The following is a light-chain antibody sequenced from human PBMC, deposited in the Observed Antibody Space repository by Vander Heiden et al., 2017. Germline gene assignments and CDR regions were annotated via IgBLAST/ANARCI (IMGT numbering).Light chain of an antibody. J-gene: IGLJ2*01. CDR1: SSDVGGYNR. Sequence: QSALTQPPSVSGSPGQSVTISCTGTSSDVGGYNRVSWYQQPPGTAPKLMIYEVSNRPSGVPDRFSGSKSGNTASLTISGLQAEDEADYYCSLYTSSSTPHVVFGGGTKLTVL. CDR3: SLYTSSSTPHVV. CDR2: EVS. V-gene: IGLV2-18*01.